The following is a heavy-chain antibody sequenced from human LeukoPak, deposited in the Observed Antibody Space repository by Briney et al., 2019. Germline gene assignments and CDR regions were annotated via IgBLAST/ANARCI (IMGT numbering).Heavy chain of an antibody. V-gene: IGHV5-51*01. CDR1: GYIFTSYG. D-gene: IGHD2-2*01. CDR3: ARGRYCSRTNCYALDY. CDR2: IYPGDSDT. Sequence: GESLKISCNGSGYIFTSYGIVCVRQMPGKGLEWMGIIYPGDSDTRYSPSFQGQVTVSADKSISTADLQWSSLKASDTAMYYCARGRYCSRTNCYALDYWGQGTQVTVSS. J-gene: IGHJ4*02.